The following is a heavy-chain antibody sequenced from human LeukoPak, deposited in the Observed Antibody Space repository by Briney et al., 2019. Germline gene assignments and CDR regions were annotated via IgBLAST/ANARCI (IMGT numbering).Heavy chain of an antibody. CDR2: IRYDGTNN. CDR3: ANGIRITMIVVVTHFDY. Sequence: GGSLRLSCAASGFAFSSYGMHWVRQAPGKGLEWVAFIRYDGTNNYYADSVKGRFTISRDNSKNTLYLQMNSLRAEDTAVYYCANGIRITMIVVVTHFDYWGQGTLVTVSS. D-gene: IGHD3-22*01. J-gene: IGHJ4*02. CDR1: GFAFSSYG. V-gene: IGHV3-30*02.